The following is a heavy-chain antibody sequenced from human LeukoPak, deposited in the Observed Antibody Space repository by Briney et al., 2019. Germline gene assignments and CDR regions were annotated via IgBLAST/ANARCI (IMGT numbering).Heavy chain of an antibody. CDR2: IYFIGST. D-gene: IGHD1-1*01. CDR3: ARGRYNYGGAVGDYFDY. J-gene: IGHJ4*02. Sequence: SETLSLTCAVYGGSFSGYYWSWIRQPPGKGLEWIGCIYFIGSTNYNPSLKSRVTISVDTSKNQFSLKLSSVTAADTAVYYCARGRYNYGGAVGDYFDYWGQGTLVTVSS. CDR1: GGSFSGYY. V-gene: IGHV4-59*01.